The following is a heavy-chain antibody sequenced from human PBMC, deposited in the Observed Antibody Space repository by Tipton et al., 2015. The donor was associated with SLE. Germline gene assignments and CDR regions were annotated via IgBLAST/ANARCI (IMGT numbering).Heavy chain of an antibody. CDR2: IYYSGTT. D-gene: IGHD3-10*01. V-gene: IGHV4-59*11. Sequence: TLSLTCTVSGGSITSRYWNWVRQPPGKGLEWIGYIYYSGTTSYNSSLKSRVTISVDSAKNQFSLKVSSVTAADTAVYFCARGDYHGSVSYIGYWGQGSLVTVSS. J-gene: IGHJ4*02. CDR1: GGSITSRY. CDR3: ARGDYHGSVSYIGY.